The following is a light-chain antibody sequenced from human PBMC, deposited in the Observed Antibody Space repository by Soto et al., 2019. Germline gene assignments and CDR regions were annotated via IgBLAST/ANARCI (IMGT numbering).Light chain of an antibody. CDR1: SSDVGAYNS. J-gene: IGLJ3*02. V-gene: IGLV2-14*01. CDR2: DVA. CDR3: SSYTSSSTWV. Sequence: SALAQPASVSGSPGQSITFSCTGTSSDVGAYNSVSWYRQYPGRAPKLILYDVANRPSGVSTRFSGSKSANTASLTISGLQADDEADYYCSSYTSSSTWVFGGGTKVTVL.